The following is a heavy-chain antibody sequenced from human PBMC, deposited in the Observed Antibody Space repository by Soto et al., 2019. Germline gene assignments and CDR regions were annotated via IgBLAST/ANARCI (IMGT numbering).Heavy chain of an antibody. CDR2: ISAYNGNT. J-gene: IGHJ6*02. D-gene: IGHD5-18*01. CDR1: GYTFTSYG. CDR3: ARRGPHTALYGMDV. V-gene: IGHV1-18*01. Sequence: GASVKGSCKASGYTFTSYGISWVRQAPGQGLEWMGWISAYNGNTNYAQKLQGRVTMTTDTSTSTAYMELRSLRSDDTAVYYCARRGPHTALYGMDVWGQGTTVTVPS.